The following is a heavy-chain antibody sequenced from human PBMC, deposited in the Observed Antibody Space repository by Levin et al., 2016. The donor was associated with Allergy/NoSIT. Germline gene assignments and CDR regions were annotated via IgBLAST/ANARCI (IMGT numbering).Heavy chain of an antibody. CDR2: INPSGGST. D-gene: IGHD5-18*01. J-gene: IGHJ6*02. Sequence: WVRQAPGQGLEWMGIINPSGGSTSYAQKFQGRVTMTRDTSTSTVYMELSSLRSEDAAVYYCARVWIGPGPEGYSYGPHYYYYYGMDVWGQGTTVTVSS. V-gene: IGHV1-46*01. CDR3: ARVWIGPGPEGYSYGPHYYYYYGMDV.